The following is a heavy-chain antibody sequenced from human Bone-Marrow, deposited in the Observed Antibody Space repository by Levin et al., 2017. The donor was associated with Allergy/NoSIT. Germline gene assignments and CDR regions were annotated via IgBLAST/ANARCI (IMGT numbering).Heavy chain of an antibody. Sequence: GESLKISCAASGFSFSNYAMNWVRQAPGKGLEWVAGVSISGVDYYADSVRGRFSILRDNSRETLFLQMNSLIPEDTAIYHCVKLGDDFRPGRVYYMDVWGKGSSVAVSS. D-gene: IGHD2-21*02. CDR1: GFSFSNYA. V-gene: IGHV3-23*01. CDR3: VKLGDDFRPGRVYYMDV. CDR2: VSISGVD. J-gene: IGHJ6*03.